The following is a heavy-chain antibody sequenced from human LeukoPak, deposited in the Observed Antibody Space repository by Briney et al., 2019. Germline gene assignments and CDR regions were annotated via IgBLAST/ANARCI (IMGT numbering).Heavy chain of an antibody. V-gene: IGHV3-30-3*01. Sequence: GGSLRLSCAASGFTFSSYAMHWVRQAPGKGLEWVAVISYDGSNKYYADSVKGRFTISRDNSKNTLYLQMNSLRAEDTAVYYCARDAELVVPAAMGYFQHWGQGTLVTVSS. J-gene: IGHJ1*01. CDR3: ARDAELVVPAAMGYFQH. D-gene: IGHD2-2*01. CDR2: ISYDGSNK. CDR1: GFTFSSYA.